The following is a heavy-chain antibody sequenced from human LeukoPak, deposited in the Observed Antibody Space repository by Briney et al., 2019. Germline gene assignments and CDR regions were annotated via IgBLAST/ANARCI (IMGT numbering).Heavy chain of an antibody. D-gene: IGHD2-15*01. CDR2: INHSGST. Sequence: SETLSLTCAVYCGSFSGYYWSWIRQPPGKGLEWIGEINHSGSTNYNPSLKSRVTISVDTSKNQFSLKLSSVTAADTAVYYCARGSTLGYCSGGSCYRPYYYYYYYMDVWGKGTTVTVSS. J-gene: IGHJ6*03. CDR1: CGSFSGYY. CDR3: ARGSTLGYCSGGSCYRPYYYYYYYMDV. V-gene: IGHV4-34*01.